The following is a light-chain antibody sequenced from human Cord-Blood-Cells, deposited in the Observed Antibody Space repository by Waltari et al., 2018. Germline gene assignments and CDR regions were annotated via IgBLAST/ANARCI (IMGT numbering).Light chain of an antibody. CDR3: QQSYSTPWT. J-gene: IGKJ1*01. CDR2: AAS. CDR1: QSISSY. V-gene: IGKV1-39*01. Sequence: DIQMPQSPSSLFASVGDRVTITCRASQSISSYLNWHQQKPGKVPKLLIYAASSLQSGVPSRFSGSGSGTDFTLTINSLQPEDFATYYCQQSYSTPWTFGQGTKVEIK.